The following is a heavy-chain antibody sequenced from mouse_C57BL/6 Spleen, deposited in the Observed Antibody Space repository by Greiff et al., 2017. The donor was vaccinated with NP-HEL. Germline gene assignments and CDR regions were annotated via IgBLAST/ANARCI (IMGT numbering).Heavy chain of an antibody. D-gene: IGHD2-3*01. J-gene: IGHJ3*01. CDR2: IDPSDSYT. CDR1: GYTFTSYW. Sequence: VQLQQPGAELVRPGTSVKLSCKASGYTFTSYWMHWVKQRPGQGLEWIGVIDPSDSYTNYNQKFKGKATLTVDTSSSTAYMQLSSLTSEDSAVYYCARGDDGYYLFAYWGQGTLVTVSA. V-gene: IGHV1-59*01. CDR3: ARGDDGYYLFAY.